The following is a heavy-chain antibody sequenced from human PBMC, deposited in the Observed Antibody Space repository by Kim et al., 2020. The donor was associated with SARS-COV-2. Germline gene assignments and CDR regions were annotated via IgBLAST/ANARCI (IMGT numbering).Heavy chain of an antibody. Sequence: ASVKVSCKASGYTFTSYAMHWVRQAPGQRLEWMGWINAGNGNTKYSQKFQGRVTITRDTSASTAYMELSSLRSEDTAVYYCARAVVVPRKGLYYFDYWGQGTLVTVSS. CDR1: GYTFTSYA. D-gene: IGHD2-15*01. J-gene: IGHJ4*02. CDR3: ARAVVVPRKGLYYFDY. CDR2: INAGNGNT. V-gene: IGHV1-3*01.